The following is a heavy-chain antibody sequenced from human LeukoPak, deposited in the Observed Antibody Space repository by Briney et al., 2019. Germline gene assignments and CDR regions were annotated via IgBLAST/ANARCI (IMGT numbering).Heavy chain of an antibody. CDR2: ISGSGGST. CDR1: GFTFSSYA. V-gene: IGHV3-23*01. D-gene: IGHD3-10*01. J-gene: IGHJ4*02. CDR3: AKVVPMVRVWGYYFDY. Sequence: PGGSLRLSCAASGFTFSSYAMSWVRQAPGKGLEWVSAISGSGGSTYYADSVKGRFTISRDNSKNTLYLQMNSLRAEDTAVYYCAKVVPMVRVWGYYFDYWGQGTLVTVSS.